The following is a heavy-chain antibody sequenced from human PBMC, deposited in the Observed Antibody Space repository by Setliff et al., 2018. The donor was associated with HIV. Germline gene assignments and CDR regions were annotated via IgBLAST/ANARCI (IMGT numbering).Heavy chain of an antibody. CDR2: TFYSGTA. J-gene: IGHJ6*02. V-gene: IGHV4-31*03. D-gene: IGHD3-22*01. Sequence: SETLSLTCTVSGDSIRSSDTYWSWIRQHPGKGLEWIGYTFYSGTAYYNPSLKSRVTISVDRSRNQFSLKLNSVTAADTAVYYCARDANYYESGGPPLHGIDVWGQGTTVTVSS. CDR3: ARDANYYESGGPPLHGIDV. CDR1: GDSIRSSDTY.